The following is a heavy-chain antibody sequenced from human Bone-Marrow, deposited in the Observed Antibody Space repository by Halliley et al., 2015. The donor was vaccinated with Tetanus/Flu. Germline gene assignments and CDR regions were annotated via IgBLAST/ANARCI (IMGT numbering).Heavy chain of an antibody. V-gene: IGHV4-59*01. Sequence: TLSLTCTVSGGSIGTYYWTWIRQPPGKGLEWIGYIYYSGSTNYNRSLKSRVTISVDTSKNQFSVNLRSVTAADTAVYYCASEAYSYSGMALGGQGTTFIVS. J-gene: IGHJ6*02. CDR3: ASEAYSYSGMAL. CDR1: GGSIGTYY. CDR2: IYYSGST.